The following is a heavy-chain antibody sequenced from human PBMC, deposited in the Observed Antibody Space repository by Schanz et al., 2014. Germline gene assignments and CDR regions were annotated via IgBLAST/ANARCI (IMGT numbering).Heavy chain of an antibody. J-gene: IGHJ6*02. V-gene: IGHV1-18*01. Sequence: QVQLVQSGAEVKKPGASVKVSCKASGYTFTSYGINWVRQAPGQGLEWMGWITAYNGDTNYALKLQGRVTMTTDTSTSTAYMELRILRSDDTAVYYCARVQDDILTGSEYYYGMDVWGQGTTVTVSS. D-gene: IGHD3-9*01. CDR1: GYTFTSYG. CDR3: ARVQDDILTGSEYYYGMDV. CDR2: ITAYNGDT.